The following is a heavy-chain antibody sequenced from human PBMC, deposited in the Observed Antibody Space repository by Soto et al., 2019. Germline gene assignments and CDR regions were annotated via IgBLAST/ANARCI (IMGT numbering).Heavy chain of an antibody. CDR3: ARVHYSNYFFDY. D-gene: IGHD4-4*01. J-gene: IGHJ4*02. CDR2: IKQDGSEK. CDR1: GFTFSSYW. V-gene: IGHV3-7*03. Sequence: GSLRLSCAASGFTFSSYWMSWVRQAPGKGLEWAASIKQDGSEKYYVYSVKGRFTISRDNAKNSLYLQMNSLRAEDTAVYYCARVHYSNYFFDYWGQGTLVTVSS.